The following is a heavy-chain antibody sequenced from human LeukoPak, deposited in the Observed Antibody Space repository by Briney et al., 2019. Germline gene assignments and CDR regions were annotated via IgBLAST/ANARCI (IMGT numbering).Heavy chain of an antibody. J-gene: IGHJ4*02. CDR2: ISAYNGNT. CDR3: ARGPPRGSNSWYRLDY. Sequence: ASVKVSCKASGYTFTGYYMHWVRQAPGQGLEWMGWISAYNGNTNYAQKLQGRVTMTTDTSTSTAYMELRSLRSDDTAVYYCARGPPRGSNSWYRLDYWGQGTVATVSS. V-gene: IGHV1-18*04. CDR1: GYTFTGYY. D-gene: IGHD6-13*01.